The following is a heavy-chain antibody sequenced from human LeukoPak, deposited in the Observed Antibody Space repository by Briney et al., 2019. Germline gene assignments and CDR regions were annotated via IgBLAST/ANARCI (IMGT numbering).Heavy chain of an antibody. D-gene: IGHD2-15*01. CDR1: GGSITSYY. V-gene: IGHV4-59*08. CDR3: ARGGSLGVVGAFDI. CDR2: IYYSGYT. Sequence: PSETLSLTCTVSGGSITSYYWSYIRQPAGKGLEWIGYIYYSGYTNYNPSLKSRVTISVDTSKNHFSLKLTSGTAADTAVYYCARGGSLGVVGAFDIWGQGTMVTVSS. J-gene: IGHJ3*02.